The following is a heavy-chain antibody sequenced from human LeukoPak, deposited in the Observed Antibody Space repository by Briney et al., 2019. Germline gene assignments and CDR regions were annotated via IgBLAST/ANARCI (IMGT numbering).Heavy chain of an antibody. V-gene: IGHV4-34*01. CDR1: GGSFSGYY. Sequence: PSETLSLTCAVYGGSFSGYYWSWIRQPPGKGLEWIGEINHSGSTNYNPSLKSRVTISVDTSKNQFSLKLSSVTAADTAVHYCARGSTVDYWGQGNLVTVSS. D-gene: IGHD4-17*01. CDR2: INHSGST. J-gene: IGHJ4*02. CDR3: ARGSTVDY.